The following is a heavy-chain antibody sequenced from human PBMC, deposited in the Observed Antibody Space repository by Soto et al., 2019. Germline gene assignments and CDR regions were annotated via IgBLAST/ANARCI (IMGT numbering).Heavy chain of an antibody. D-gene: IGHD6-19*01. V-gene: IGHV4-59*01. CDR1: GGSISSYY. J-gene: IGHJ4*02. CDR3: ARVSVADLFDY. CDR2: IYYSGST. Sequence: SETLSLTCTVSGGSISSYYWSWIRQPPGKGLEWIGYIYYSGSTNYNPSLKSRVTISVDTSKNQFSLKLSSVTAADTAVYYCARVSVADLFDYWGQGTLVTVSS.